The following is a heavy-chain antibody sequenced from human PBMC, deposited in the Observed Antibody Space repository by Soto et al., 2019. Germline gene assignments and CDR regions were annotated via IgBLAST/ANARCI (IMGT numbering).Heavy chain of an antibody. CDR1: GFTFGTTD. V-gene: IGHV3-23*01. Sequence: VQLLQSGGGLVQPGGSLTLSCAASGFTFGTTDMSWVRQAPGEGLEWVSTIDGSGGITYYADSVKGRFTISRDNSRNTVYLQMNSLRGDDTALYYCVKNSGWLNTWGQGALVTVSS. J-gene: IGHJ5*02. D-gene: IGHD3-9*01. CDR3: VKNSGWLNT. CDR2: IDGSGGIT.